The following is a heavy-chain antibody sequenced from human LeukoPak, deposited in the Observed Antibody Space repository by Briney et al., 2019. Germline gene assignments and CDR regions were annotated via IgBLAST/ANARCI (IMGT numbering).Heavy chain of an antibody. CDR3: ARGGDYGDGNWFDP. D-gene: IGHD4-17*01. CDR2: IYYSGST. V-gene: IGHV4-39*07. CDR1: GGSISSSSYY. J-gene: IGHJ5*02. Sequence: ASETLSLTCTVSGGSISSSSYYWGWIRQPPGKGLEWIGSIYYSGSTYYNPSLKSRLTISVDTSKNQFSLKLSSVTAADTAVYYCARGGDYGDGNWFDPWGQGTLVTVSS.